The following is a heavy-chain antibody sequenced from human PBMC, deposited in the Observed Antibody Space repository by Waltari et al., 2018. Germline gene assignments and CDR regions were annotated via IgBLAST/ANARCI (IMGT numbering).Heavy chain of an antibody. Sequence: QVQLVQSGAEVKKPGASVKVSCKVSGYTLTELSIHWVRQAPGKGLEWMGGFDPEDVEAIYAQKFHGRVTMTEDTSTDTAYMELSSLRSEDTAVYYCATLNVGAVAGFYYFDYWGQGTLVTVSS. CDR2: FDPEDVEA. V-gene: IGHV1-24*01. CDR1: GYTLTELS. J-gene: IGHJ4*02. D-gene: IGHD6-19*01. CDR3: ATLNVGAVAGFYYFDY.